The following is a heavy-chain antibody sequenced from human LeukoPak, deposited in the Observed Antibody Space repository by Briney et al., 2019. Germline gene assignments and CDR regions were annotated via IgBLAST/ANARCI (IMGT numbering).Heavy chain of an antibody. Sequence: ASVKVSCKASGYTFTSYGISWVRQAPGQGLEWMGWISAYNGNTNYAQKLQGRVTMTTDTSTSTAYMELRSLRSDDTAVYYCARESSDVVTNAYYYYYMDVWGKGTTVTISS. CDR1: GYTFTSYG. V-gene: IGHV1-18*01. J-gene: IGHJ6*03. D-gene: IGHD4-23*01. CDR3: ARESSDVVTNAYYYYYMDV. CDR2: ISAYNGNT.